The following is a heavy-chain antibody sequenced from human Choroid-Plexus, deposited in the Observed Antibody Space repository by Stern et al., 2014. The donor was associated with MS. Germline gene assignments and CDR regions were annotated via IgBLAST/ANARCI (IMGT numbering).Heavy chain of an antibody. CDR3: AKDRQYLTYFFDH. CDR2: ASNDGSNK. V-gene: IGHV3-30*18. CDR1: GFTFGSCA. Sequence: VQLVESGGGVVQPGRPLRLSCVASGFTFGSCAMHWVRQAPGKGLEWVAGASNDGSNKYYADSVKGRFTISRDNSQNTLYMQMSSLRPEDTAVYYCAKDRQYLTYFFDHWGQGSLVTVSS. J-gene: IGHJ5*02. D-gene: IGHD2/OR15-2a*01.